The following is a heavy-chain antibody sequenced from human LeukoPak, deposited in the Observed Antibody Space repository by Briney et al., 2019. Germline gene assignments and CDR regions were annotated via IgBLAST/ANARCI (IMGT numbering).Heavy chain of an antibody. CDR1: GGSISSYY. J-gene: IGHJ4*02. CDR2: IYYSGST. V-gene: IGHV4-59*01. Sequence: SETLSLTCTVSGGSISSYYWSWIRQPPGKGLEWIGYIYYSGSTNYNPSLKSRVTISVDTSKNQFSLKLSSVTAADTAVYYCARSGSTAFDYWGQGTLVTVSS. CDR3: ARSGSTAFDY. D-gene: IGHD1-26*01.